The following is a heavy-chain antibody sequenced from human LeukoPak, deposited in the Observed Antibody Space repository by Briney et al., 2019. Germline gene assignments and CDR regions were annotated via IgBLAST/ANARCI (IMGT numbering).Heavy chain of an antibody. CDR1: GFTFKKYW. CDR3: TRDVIQNSYAWGAYDL. Sequence: GGSLRLSCAASGFTFKKYWMNWVRQVPGKGLECLANIKEDGSETYYADSVKGRFTISRDNPKNLLFLQINSLRVEDTAVYYCTRDVIQNSYAWGAYDLWGQGTMVTVSS. D-gene: IGHD2-2*01. J-gene: IGHJ3*01. V-gene: IGHV3-7*01. CDR2: IKEDGSET.